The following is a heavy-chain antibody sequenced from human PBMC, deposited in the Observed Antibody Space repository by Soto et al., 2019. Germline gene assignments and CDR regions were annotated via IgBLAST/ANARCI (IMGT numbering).Heavy chain of an antibody. CDR1: GGSISSYY. Sequence: SETLSLTCTVSGGSISSYYWSWIRQPPGKGLEWIGYIYYSGSTNYNPSLKSRVTISVDTSKNQFSLKLSSVTAADTAVYYCARDFRGQYSSGYDYWGQGTLVTVSS. CDR2: IYYSGST. J-gene: IGHJ4*02. V-gene: IGHV4-59*01. D-gene: IGHD6-19*01. CDR3: ARDFRGQYSSGYDY.